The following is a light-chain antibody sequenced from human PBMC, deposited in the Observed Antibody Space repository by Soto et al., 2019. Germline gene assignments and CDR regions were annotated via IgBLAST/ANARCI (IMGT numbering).Light chain of an antibody. CDR2: GNS. V-gene: IGLV1-40*01. CDR1: SSNIGAGYD. Sequence: QSVRTQPPSVSGAPGQRVTISCTGSSSNIGAGYDVHWYQQLPGTAPKLLIYGNSNRPSGVPDRFSGSKSGTSASLAITGLQAEDEADYYCQYYDSSLSRVFGGGTKVTVL. CDR3: QYYDSSLSRV. J-gene: IGLJ2*01.